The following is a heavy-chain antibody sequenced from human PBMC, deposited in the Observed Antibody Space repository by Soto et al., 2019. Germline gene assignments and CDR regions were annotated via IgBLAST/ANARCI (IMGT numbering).Heavy chain of an antibody. J-gene: IGHJ4*02. CDR3: ARVDFSVTMIRYYFDY. CDR1: RVSITSTNW. D-gene: IGHD3-10*01. Sequence: PSETLSLTCAVSRVSITSTNWWSWVRQPPGKGLEWIGEIYHSGSTNYNPSLKSRVTISVDKSKNQFSLKLNSVTAADTAVYYCARVDFSVTMIRYYFDYWGQGTLVTVS. V-gene: IGHV4-4*02. CDR2: IYHSGST.